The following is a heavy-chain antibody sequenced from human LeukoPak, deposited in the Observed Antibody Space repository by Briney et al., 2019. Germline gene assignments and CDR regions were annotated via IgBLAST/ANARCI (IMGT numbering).Heavy chain of an antibody. J-gene: IGHJ4*02. Sequence: GGSLRLSCAASGFTFSSYAMSWVRQAPGKGLERVSAISGSGGSTYYADSVKGRFTISRDNSKNTLHLQMNSLRAEDTAVYYCAKAGAAVATKDYWGQGTLVTVSS. CDR3: AKAGAAVATKDY. V-gene: IGHV3-23*01. CDR2: ISGSGGST. CDR1: GFTFSSYA. D-gene: IGHD6-19*01.